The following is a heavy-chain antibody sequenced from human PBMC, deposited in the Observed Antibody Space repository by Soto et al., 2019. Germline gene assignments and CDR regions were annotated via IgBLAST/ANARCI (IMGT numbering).Heavy chain of an antibody. Sequence: LSLTCTVSGGSISSSSYYWGWIRQPPGKGLEWIGELIHGGSTTYNPSLKSRVTFSLDTSKSQFSLHLLSVTAADTAVYYCARSPLTYDYVRQTWSEVGDSFDIWGRGTLVTVSS. CDR2: LIHGGST. CDR1: GGSISSSSYY. V-gene: IGHV4-39*01. D-gene: IGHD3-16*01. CDR3: ARSPLTYDYVRQTWSEVGDSFDI. J-gene: IGHJ3*02.